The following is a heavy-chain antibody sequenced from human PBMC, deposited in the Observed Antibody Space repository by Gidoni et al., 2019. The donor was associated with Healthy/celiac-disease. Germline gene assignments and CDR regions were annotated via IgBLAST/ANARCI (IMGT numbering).Heavy chain of an antibody. CDR2: IYSGGST. V-gene: IGHV3-66*02. D-gene: IGHD3-9*01. J-gene: IGHJ4*02. CDR1: GDTASSNY. CDR3: ASRYFDWLSPFDY. Sequence: EERRVESGGGVVQRGGCLRRSWAAAGDTASSNYMSWVRPAPGKGLAGVSVIYSGGSTYYADSVKGRFTISRDNSKNTLYLHMNSLRAEDTAVYYCASRYFDWLSPFDYWGQGTLVTVSS.